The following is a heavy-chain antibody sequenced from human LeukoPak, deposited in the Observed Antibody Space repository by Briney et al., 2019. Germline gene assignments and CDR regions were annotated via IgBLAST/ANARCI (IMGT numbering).Heavy chain of an antibody. CDR2: IDPSDSYT. D-gene: IGHD2-2*01. V-gene: IGHV5-10-1*01. CDR3: ARQIGYCSSTSCYVYFDY. Sequence: GESLKISCKGSGYSFTSYWISWVRQMPGKGLEWVGRIDPSDSYTNYSPSFQGHVTISGDKSISTAYLQWCSLKASDTALYYCARQIGYCSSTSCYVYFDYWGQGTLVTVSS. CDR1: GYSFTSYW. J-gene: IGHJ4*02.